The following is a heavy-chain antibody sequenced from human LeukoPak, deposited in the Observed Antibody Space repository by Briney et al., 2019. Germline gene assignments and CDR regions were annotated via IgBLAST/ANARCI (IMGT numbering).Heavy chain of an antibody. Sequence: GESLKISCKASGYSFTTYWIAWVRQMPGKGLEWMGIIYPGDSDTRYSPSFQGQVTISADKSISTAYLQWSSLKASDTAMYYCARAGPALTATIRGDAFDIWGRGTMVTVSS. J-gene: IGHJ3*02. CDR3: ARAGPALTATIRGDAFDI. CDR1: GYSFTTYW. V-gene: IGHV5-51*01. CDR2: IYPGDSDT. D-gene: IGHD5-24*01.